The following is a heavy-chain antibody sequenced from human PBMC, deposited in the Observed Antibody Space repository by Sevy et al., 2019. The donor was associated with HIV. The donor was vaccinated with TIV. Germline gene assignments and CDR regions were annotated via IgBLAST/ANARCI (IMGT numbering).Heavy chain of an antibody. CDR2: IYIGGST. CDR3: ASGGGVKYY. Sequence: GESLKISCAASGFTVSSNYMSWVRQAPGKGLEWVSVIYIGGSTYYADSVKGRFTISRDNSKNTLYLQMNSLRAEDTAVYYCASGGGVKYYWGQGTLVTVSS. D-gene: IGHD3-16*01. V-gene: IGHV3-53*01. J-gene: IGHJ4*02. CDR1: GFTVSSNY.